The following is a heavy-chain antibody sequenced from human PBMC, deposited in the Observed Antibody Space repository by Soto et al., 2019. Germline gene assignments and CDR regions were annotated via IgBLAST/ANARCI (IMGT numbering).Heavy chain of an antibody. D-gene: IGHD1-26*01. Sequence: GGSLRLSCVASGFTFSDHYMDWVRQAPGKGLEWVGRIKNKANGYKTEYAASVEGRITISRDDSKNSLSLQINSLKTEDTAVYYCARVRLGAPTRYFDHWGQGALVTVSS. J-gene: IGHJ4*02. CDR2: IKNKANGYKT. V-gene: IGHV3-72*01. CDR3: ARVRLGAPTRYFDH. CDR1: GFTFSDHY.